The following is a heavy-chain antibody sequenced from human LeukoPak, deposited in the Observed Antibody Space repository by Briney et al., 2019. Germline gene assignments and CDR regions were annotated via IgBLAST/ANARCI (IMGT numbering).Heavy chain of an antibody. J-gene: IGHJ4*02. V-gene: IGHV3-21*04. CDR3: ARAREPGYSSSWYIDY. Sequence: PGGSLRLSCAASGFTFSSYSMNWVRQAPGKGLEWVSSISRSSTYTYYSDSVKGRFTISRDNAKNSLYLQMNGLRAEDTAVYYCARAREPGYSSSWYIDYWGQGTLVTVSS. CDR1: GFTFSSYS. D-gene: IGHD6-13*01. CDR2: ISRSSTYT.